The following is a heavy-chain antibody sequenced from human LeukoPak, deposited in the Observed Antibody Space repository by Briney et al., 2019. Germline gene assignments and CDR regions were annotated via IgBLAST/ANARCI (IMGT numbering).Heavy chain of an antibody. Sequence: ASAKVSCKASGCTFTSYYMHWVRQAPGQGLEWMGIINPSGGSTSYAQKFQGRVTMTRDTSTSTVYMELSSLRSEDTAVYYCARPSRIPPYYFDYWGQGTLVTVSS. CDR2: INPSGGST. V-gene: IGHV1-46*01. J-gene: IGHJ4*02. CDR1: GCTFTSYY. CDR3: ARPSRIPPYYFDY. D-gene: IGHD2-15*01.